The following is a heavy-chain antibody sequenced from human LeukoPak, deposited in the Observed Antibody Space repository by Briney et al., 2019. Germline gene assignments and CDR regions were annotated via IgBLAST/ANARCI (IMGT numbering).Heavy chain of an antibody. J-gene: IGHJ4*02. CDR1: GGSISSSSYY. CDR3: ARDSQHSNSFDY. CDR2: IYYSGST. Sequence: PSETLSLTCTVSGGSISSSSYYWGWIRQPPGKGLEWIESIYYSGSTYYNPSLKSRVTISVDTSKNQFSLKLSSVTAADTAVYYCARDSQHSNSFDYWGQGTLVTVSS. D-gene: IGHD4-11*01. V-gene: IGHV4-39*02.